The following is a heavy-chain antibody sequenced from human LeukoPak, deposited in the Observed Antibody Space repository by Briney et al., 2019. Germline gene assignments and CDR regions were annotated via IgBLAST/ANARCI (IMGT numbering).Heavy chain of an antibody. CDR1: GGSISSSSYY. V-gene: IGHV4-39*07. CDR2: IYYSGST. J-gene: IGHJ4*02. D-gene: IGHD4-23*01. Sequence: KTSETLSLTCTVSGGSISSSSYYWGWIRQPPGKGLEWIGSIYYSGSTYYNPSLKSRVTISVDTSKNQFSLKLSSVTAADAAVYYCARVAYGGNSEDYWGQGTLVTVSS. CDR3: ARVAYGGNSEDY.